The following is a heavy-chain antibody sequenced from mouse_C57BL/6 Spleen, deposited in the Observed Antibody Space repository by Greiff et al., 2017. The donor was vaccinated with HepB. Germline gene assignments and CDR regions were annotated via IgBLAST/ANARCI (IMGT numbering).Heavy chain of an antibody. CDR2: IYPGSGST. CDR3: ARSGYYGRYWYFDV. V-gene: IGHV1-55*01. Sequence: QVHVKQPGAELVKPGASVKMSCKASGYTFTSYWITWVKQRPGQGLEWIGDIYPGSGSTNYNEKFKSKATLTVATSSSTAYMQLSSLTSEDSAVYYCARSGYYGRYWYFDVWGTGTTVTVSS. D-gene: IGHD1-1*01. J-gene: IGHJ1*03. CDR1: GYTFTSYW.